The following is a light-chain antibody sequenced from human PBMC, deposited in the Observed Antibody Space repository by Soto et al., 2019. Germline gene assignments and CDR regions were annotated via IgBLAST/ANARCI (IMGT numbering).Light chain of an antibody. J-gene: IGKJ1*01. CDR1: QSVSSN. Sequence: EIVMTQSPSTLSVSPWERSALSFMASQSVSSNLAWYQQKPGQAPRLLIYGASTRATGIPARFSGSRSGPDFTLTISSLQPEDFATYYCQQSYSSPPTFGQGTKVDI. CDR2: GAS. CDR3: QQSYSSPPT. V-gene: IGKV3-15*01.